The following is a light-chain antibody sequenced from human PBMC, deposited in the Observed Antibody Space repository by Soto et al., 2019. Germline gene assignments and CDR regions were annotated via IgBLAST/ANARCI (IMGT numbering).Light chain of an antibody. CDR1: QTISNW. CDR3: QHYNSYSYT. V-gene: IGKV1-5*03. J-gene: IGKJ2*01. Sequence: DIQMTQSPSTLSASVGDRVTITCRASQTISNWLAWYQQKPGKAPKLLIYKASNLQSGVPSRFSGSGSGTDFTLTISSLQPDDFATYYCQHYNSYSYTFGQGTNLEIK. CDR2: KAS.